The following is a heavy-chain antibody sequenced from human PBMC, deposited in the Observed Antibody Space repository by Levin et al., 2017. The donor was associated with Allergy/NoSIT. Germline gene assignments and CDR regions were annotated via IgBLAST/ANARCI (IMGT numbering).Heavy chain of an antibody. J-gene: IGHJ4*02. CDR2: ISGNDDST. CDR1: GFTFSNFA. Sequence: GGSLRLSCAASGFTFSNFAMSWVRQAPGKGLEWVSGISGNDDSTYYADSVRGRFIISRDNSKTTLHLQMNSLRDEDTAIYYCAKQFGARVYGDYNPRHFDYWGQGTLVTVSS. V-gene: IGHV3-23*01. D-gene: IGHD4-17*01. CDR3: AKQFGARVYGDYNPRHFDY.